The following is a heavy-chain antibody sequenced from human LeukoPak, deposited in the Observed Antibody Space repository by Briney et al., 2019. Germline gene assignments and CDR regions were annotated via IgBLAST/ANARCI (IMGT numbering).Heavy chain of an antibody. CDR3: ATTTQWLVPYNSDY. Sequence: ASVKVSCKVSGYTLTELSMHWVRRAPGKGLEWMGGFHPEDGETIYAQKFQGRVTMTEDTSIDTAYMELSSLRSEDTAMYYCATTTQWLVPYNSDYWGQGTLVTVSS. V-gene: IGHV1-24*01. J-gene: IGHJ4*02. D-gene: IGHD6-19*01. CDR2: FHPEDGET. CDR1: GYTLTELS.